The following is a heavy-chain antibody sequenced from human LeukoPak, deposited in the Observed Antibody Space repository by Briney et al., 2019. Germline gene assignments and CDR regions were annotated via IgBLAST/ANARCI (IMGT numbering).Heavy chain of an antibody. CDR1: GFTFDDYA. D-gene: IGHD4-17*01. CDR2: ISWNSGSI. Sequence: GGSLRLSCAASGFTFDDYAMHWARQAPGKGLEWVSGISWNSGSIGYADSVKGRFTISRDNAKNSLYLQMNSLRAEDTALYYCAKDGGDYGPYYYYYYGMDVWGQGTTVTVSS. CDR3: AKDGGDYGPYYYYYYGMDV. J-gene: IGHJ6*02. V-gene: IGHV3-9*01.